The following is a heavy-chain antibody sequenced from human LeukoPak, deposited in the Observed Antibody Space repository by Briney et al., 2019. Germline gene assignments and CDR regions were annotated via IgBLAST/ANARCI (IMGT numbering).Heavy chain of an antibody. CDR1: GYTFTSYA. V-gene: IGHV7-4-1*02. D-gene: IGHD3-10*01. CDR2: INTNTGNP. CDR3: ARGSMVRGVTIRRSFDY. Sequence: ASVKVSCKASGYTFTSYAMNWVRQAPGQGLEWMGWINTNTGNPTYAQGFTGRFVFSLDTSVSTAYLQISSLKAEDTAVYYCARGSMVRGVTIRRSFDYWGQGTLVTVSS. J-gene: IGHJ4*02.